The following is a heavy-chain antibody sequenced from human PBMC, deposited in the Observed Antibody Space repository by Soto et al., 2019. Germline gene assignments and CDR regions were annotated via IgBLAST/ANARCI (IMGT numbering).Heavy chain of an antibody. CDR1: GYTFTSYG. Sequence: QVQLVQSGAEVKKPGASVKVSCKASGYTFTSYGISWVRQAPGQGLEWMGWISAYNGNTNYAQKLQGRVTMPTETSTSTAYMELRSLRSDDTAVYYCARVFRGAGNYYYGMDVWGQGTTVTVSS. D-gene: IGHD1-26*01. J-gene: IGHJ6*02. CDR3: ARVFRGAGNYYYGMDV. V-gene: IGHV1-18*01. CDR2: ISAYNGNT.